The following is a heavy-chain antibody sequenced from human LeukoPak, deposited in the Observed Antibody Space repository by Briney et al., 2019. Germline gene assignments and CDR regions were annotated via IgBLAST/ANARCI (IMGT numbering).Heavy chain of an antibody. CDR1: GFSFSSYE. CDR3: ARGVASDVDF. CDR2: ISASGTTI. J-gene: IGHJ4*02. V-gene: IGHV3-48*03. D-gene: IGHD2-21*01. Sequence: GGSLRLSCAASGFSFSSYEMNWVRQAPGKGLEWVSYISASGTTIYYADSVKGRSTISRDNAKNSLFLQMNSLRVEDTAVYYCARGVASDVDFWGQGTLVTVSS.